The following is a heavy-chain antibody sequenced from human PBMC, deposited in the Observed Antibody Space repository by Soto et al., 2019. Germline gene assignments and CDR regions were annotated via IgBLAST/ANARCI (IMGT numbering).Heavy chain of an antibody. CDR2: ISNDGSHK. CDR1: GFTLTSYT. CDR3: ARHPERIAEIGWFDP. J-gene: IGHJ5*02. D-gene: IGHD6-13*01. Sequence: GGSLRLSCAASGFTLTSYTIQWVRQAPGKGLEWVAVISNDGSHKYYADSVKGRFTISRDTFKNTVYLQMNSLRPEDTAMYYCARHPERIAEIGWFDPWGQGTLVTVSS. V-gene: IGHV3-30-3*01.